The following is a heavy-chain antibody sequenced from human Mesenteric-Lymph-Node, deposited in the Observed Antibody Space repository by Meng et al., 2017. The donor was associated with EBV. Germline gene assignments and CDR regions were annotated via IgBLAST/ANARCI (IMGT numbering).Heavy chain of an antibody. D-gene: IGHD2-2*01. CDR2: INPNSGDT. CDR3: ATLPAASTPHFSA. Sequence: QVKLVQSGAEVKTPGASVKVSCKASGYTFTGYYLHWVRQAPGQGLEWMGWINPNSGDTNYAQKFQGWVTMTRDTSINTAYMELSSLRSDATAVYYCATLPAASTPHFSAWGQGTLVTVSS. CDR1: GYTFTGYY. J-gene: IGHJ4*02. V-gene: IGHV1-2*04.